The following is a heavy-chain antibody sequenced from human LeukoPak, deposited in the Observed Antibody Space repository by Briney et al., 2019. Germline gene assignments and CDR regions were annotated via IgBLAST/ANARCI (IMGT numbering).Heavy chain of an antibody. CDR1: GFTFSSYS. V-gene: IGHV3-64*02. Sequence: QPGGSLRLSCAASGFTFSSYSMNWVRQAPGKGLEYVSGISSNGGSTWYAGSVKGRFTISRDNSKNTVSLQLGSLRIEDTAVYHCARMALYGSGTVHWGQGILVTVSS. J-gene: IGHJ4*02. CDR3: ARMALYGSGTVH. D-gene: IGHD3-10*01. CDR2: ISSNGGST.